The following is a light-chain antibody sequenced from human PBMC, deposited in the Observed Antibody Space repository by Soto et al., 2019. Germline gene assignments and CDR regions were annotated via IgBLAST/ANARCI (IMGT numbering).Light chain of an antibody. CDR1: QGISTY. CDR3: QNYNGAPWT. CDR2: AAS. V-gene: IGKV1-27*01. Sequence: DIQMTQSPSSLSASVGDRATITCRASQGISTYLVWYQQKPGTVPKLLIFAASTLQSGVQSRFSGSGSGTDFTLTISSLQPEDVATYYCQNYNGAPWTFGQGTKVEIK. J-gene: IGKJ1*01.